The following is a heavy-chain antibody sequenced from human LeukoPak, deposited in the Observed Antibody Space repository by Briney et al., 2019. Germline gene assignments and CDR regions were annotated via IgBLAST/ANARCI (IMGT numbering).Heavy chain of an antibody. D-gene: IGHD3-10*01. J-gene: IGHJ4*02. CDR1: GFTFSSYS. CDR3: ARANENYYGLKDY. V-gene: IGHV3-21*01. CDR2: ISSSSSYI. Sequence: GGSLRLSCAASGFTFSSYSMNWVRQAPGKGLEWVSSISSSSSYIYYADSVKGRFTISRDNAKNSLYLQMNSLKVEDTAVYYCARANENYYGLKDYWGQGTLVTVSS.